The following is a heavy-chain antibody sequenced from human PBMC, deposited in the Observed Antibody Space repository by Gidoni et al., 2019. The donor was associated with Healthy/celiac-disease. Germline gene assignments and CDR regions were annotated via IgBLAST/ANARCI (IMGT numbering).Heavy chain of an antibody. CDR2: IYYRGST. Sequence: QVQRQESGPGLVEPAETLSLTCAVAGGSISSYYWRWNRQPPGKGLEGIAYIYYRGSTNYNPSLTSRVTISVDTPKTQCSLKLSSVTAADTAVYYCARLPGRSHWFDPWGHGTLVTVSS. CDR1: GGSISSYY. J-gene: IGHJ5*02. V-gene: IGHV4-59*08. CDR3: ARLPGRSHWFDP. D-gene: IGHD2-15*01.